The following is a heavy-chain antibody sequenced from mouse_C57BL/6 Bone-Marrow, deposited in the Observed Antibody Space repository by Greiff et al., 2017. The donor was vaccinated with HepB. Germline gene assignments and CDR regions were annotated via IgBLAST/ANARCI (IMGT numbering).Heavy chain of an antibody. D-gene: IGHD1-1*01. Sequence: VKLVESGAELVKPGASVKLSCKASGYTFTSYGMRWVKQRTGQGLEWIGDIYPRSGNTYYNEKFKGKATMTADKSSSTAYMELRSLTSEDSAVYSCARGMTTVGPYFDYWGQGTTLTVSS. CDR3: ARGMTTVGPYFDY. V-gene: IGHV1-81*01. J-gene: IGHJ2*01. CDR2: IYPRSGNT. CDR1: GYTFTSYG.